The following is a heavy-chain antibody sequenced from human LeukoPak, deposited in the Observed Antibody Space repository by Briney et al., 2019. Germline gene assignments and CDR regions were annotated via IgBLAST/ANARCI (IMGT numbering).Heavy chain of an antibody. D-gene: IGHD2-21*02. V-gene: IGHV1-69*13. J-gene: IGHJ4*02. CDR1: GGTFSSYA. Sequence: SVKVSCKVSGGTFSSYAISWVRQAPGQGLEWMGGIIPVFDTGNYAQKFQGRVTITADESTSTAYMELSSLRSEDTAVYYCARGTYSGGDCYLNIDYWGQGTLVTVSS. CDR3: ARGTYSGGDCYLNIDY. CDR2: IIPVFDTG.